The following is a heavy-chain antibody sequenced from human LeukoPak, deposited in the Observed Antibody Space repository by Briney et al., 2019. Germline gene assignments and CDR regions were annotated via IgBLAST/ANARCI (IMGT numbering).Heavy chain of an antibody. Sequence: ASVKVSCKASGYTFTSYYMHWVRQAPGQGLEWMGIINPSGGSTSYAQKFQGRVSMTRDMSTSTVYMELSSLRSEDTAVYYCARDFSDYYDSSGYYLDYWGRGTLVTVSS. CDR1: GYTFTSYY. CDR2: INPSGGST. D-gene: IGHD3-22*01. CDR3: ARDFSDYYDSSGYYLDY. V-gene: IGHV1-46*01. J-gene: IGHJ4*02.